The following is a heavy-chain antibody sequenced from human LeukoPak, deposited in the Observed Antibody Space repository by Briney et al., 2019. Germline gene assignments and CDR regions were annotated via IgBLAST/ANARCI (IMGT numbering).Heavy chain of an antibody. CDR2: IYTSGST. J-gene: IGHJ2*01. CDR1: GGSISRYY. CDR3: ARGTLSRDYWYFDL. Sequence: PSETLSLTCTVSGGSISRYYWSWIRHPAGKGLVWIGHIYTSGSTNYNPSLKSRVTMSVDTSKNQFSLKLSSVTAADTAVYYCARGTLSRDYWYFDLWGRGTLVTVSS. V-gene: IGHV4-4*07.